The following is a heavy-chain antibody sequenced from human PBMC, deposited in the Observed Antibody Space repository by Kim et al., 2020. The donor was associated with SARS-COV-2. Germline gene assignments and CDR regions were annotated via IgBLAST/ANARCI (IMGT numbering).Heavy chain of an antibody. CDR3: QVDTPGIDS. CDR2: TYSGGSST. V-gene: IGHV3-23*03. CDR1: GFTFSSYA. D-gene: IGHD5-18*01. Sequence: GGSLRLSCAASGFTFSSYAMSWVRQAPGKGLEWVSITYSGGSSTYYADSVKGRFTISGDNSKNTLYLLMTSLRAEDTAVYYCQVDTPGIDSWGQGTLVTV. J-gene: IGHJ4*02.